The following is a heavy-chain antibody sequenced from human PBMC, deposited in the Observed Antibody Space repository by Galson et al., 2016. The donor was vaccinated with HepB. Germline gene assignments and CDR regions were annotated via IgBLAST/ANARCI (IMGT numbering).Heavy chain of an antibody. CDR2: LGASGDT. Sequence: SLRLSCAASGFTFSSYDMHWVRQATGKRLEWVSTLGASGDTYYPGSVKGRFTISRENAKNSLYLQMNSLRAGDTAVYYCARGGRSRNYYGLDVWGKGTTVTVSS. J-gene: IGHJ6*04. D-gene: IGHD2-2*01. CDR1: GFTFSSYD. V-gene: IGHV3-13*01. CDR3: ARGGRSRNYYGLDV.